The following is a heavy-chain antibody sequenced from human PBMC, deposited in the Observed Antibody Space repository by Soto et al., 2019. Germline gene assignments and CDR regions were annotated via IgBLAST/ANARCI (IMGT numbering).Heavy chain of an antibody. CDR2: IYYSGST. Sequence: SETLSLTCTVSGGSISSYYWSWIRQPPGKGLEWIGYIYYSGSTNYNPSLKSRVTISVDTSKNQFSLKLSSVTAADTAVYYCARDSGDYYDSSGYYLAPGAFDIWGQGTMVTV. J-gene: IGHJ3*02. V-gene: IGHV4-59*01. CDR3: ARDSGDYYDSSGYYLAPGAFDI. CDR1: GGSISSYY. D-gene: IGHD3-22*01.